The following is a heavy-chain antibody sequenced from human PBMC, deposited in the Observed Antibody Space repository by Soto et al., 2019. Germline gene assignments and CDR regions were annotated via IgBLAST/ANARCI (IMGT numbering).Heavy chain of an antibody. D-gene: IGHD2-2*01. Sequence: PGGSLRLSCAASGFTFSNAWMNWVRQAPGKGLEWVGRIKSKTDGGTTDYAAPVKGRFTISRDDSKNTLYLQMNSLKTEDTAVYYCTTPLRGSTSKPPEYYYYYGMDVWGQGTTVTVSS. CDR2: IKSKTDGGTT. CDR3: TTPLRGSTSKPPEYYYYYGMDV. J-gene: IGHJ6*02. CDR1: GFTFSNAW. V-gene: IGHV3-15*07.